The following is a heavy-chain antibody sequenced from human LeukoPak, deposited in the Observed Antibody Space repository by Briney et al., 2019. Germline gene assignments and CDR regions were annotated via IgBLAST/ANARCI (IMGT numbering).Heavy chain of an antibody. Sequence: GGSLRLSCAASGFTFRTYTMHWVRQAPGRGRGWGAVLLHDGSNEDYGDSVKGRFTISRDNPKNTLYLVMNSLRTEDTAIYHCAKVSCVGRCRPRNYFDSWGQGTLVTVSS. J-gene: IGHJ4*02. V-gene: IGHV3-30-3*01. CDR2: LLHDGSNE. CDR3: AKVSCVGRCRPRNYFDS. CDR1: GFTFRTYT. D-gene: IGHD1-26*01.